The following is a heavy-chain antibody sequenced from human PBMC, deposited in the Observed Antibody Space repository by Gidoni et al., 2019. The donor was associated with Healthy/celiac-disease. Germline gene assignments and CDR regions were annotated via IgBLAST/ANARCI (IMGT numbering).Heavy chain of an antibody. CDR3: ATRPVKLYCSSTSCNN. D-gene: IGHD2-2*02. CDR2: FDPEDGET. J-gene: IGHJ4*02. CDR1: GYTLTELS. Sequence: QVQLVQSGAEVKKPGASVKVSCKVSGYTLTELSMHWVRQAPGKGFEWMGGFDPEDGETIYAQKFQGRVTMTEDTSTDTAYMELSSLRSEDTAVYYCATRPVKLYCSSTSCNNWGQGTLVTVSS. V-gene: IGHV1-24*01.